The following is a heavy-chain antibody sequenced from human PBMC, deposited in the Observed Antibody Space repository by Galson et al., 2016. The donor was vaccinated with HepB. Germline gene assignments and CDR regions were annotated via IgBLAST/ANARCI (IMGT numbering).Heavy chain of an antibody. J-gene: IGHJ2*01. CDR1: GGPISSSRFY. CDR2: LYYSGST. Sequence: ETLSLTCTVSGGPISSSRFYWGWIRQPPGKGLEWIGSLYYSGSTYYNPSLKSRVTMFVDSSENQFSLQLNSVTAADTAVYYCARLGVYDGSGYYCSRWYFDLWGRGTLVTVSS. D-gene: IGHD3-22*01. CDR3: ARLGVYDGSGYYCSRWYFDL. V-gene: IGHV4-39*01.